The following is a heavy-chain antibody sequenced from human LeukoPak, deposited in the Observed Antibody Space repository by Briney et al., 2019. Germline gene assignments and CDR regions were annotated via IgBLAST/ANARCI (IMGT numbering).Heavy chain of an antibody. Sequence: GASVKVSCKASGYTFTASGLCWVRQAPGQGLEWMGWINTNTGNPTYAQGFTGRFVFSLDTSVSTAYLQISSLKAEDTAVYYCAREGDHSSSWPGGYWGQGTLVTVSS. CDR1: GYTFTASG. CDR3: AREGDHSSSWPGGY. V-gene: IGHV7-4-1*02. CDR2: INTNTGNP. D-gene: IGHD6-13*01. J-gene: IGHJ4*02.